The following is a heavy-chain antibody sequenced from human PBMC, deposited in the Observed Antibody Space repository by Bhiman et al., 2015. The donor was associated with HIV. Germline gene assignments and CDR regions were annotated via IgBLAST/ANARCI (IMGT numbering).Heavy chain of an antibody. D-gene: IGHD5-18*01. CDR1: GFTFSSDE. V-gene: IGHV3-48*03. CDR2: ISSSGSTI. J-gene: IGHJ6*02. Sequence: EVQLVESGGAVVQPGGSLRLSCAASGFTFSSDEMNWVRQAPGKGLEWVSYISSSGSTIYYADSVKGRFTISRDNAKNSLYLQMNSLRAEDTAVYYARDRGYSYALNYMDVWGQGTTVTVSS. CDR3: ARDRGYSYALNYMDV.